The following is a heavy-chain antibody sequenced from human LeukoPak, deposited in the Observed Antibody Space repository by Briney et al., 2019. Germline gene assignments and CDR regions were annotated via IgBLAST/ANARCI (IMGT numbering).Heavy chain of an antibody. D-gene: IGHD2-15*01. V-gene: IGHV4-30-2*01. J-gene: IGHJ4*02. CDR1: GGSISSGGYS. Sequence: PSQTLSLTCAVSGGSISSGGYSWSWIRQPPGKGLEWIGYIYHSGSTYYNPSLKSRVTISVDRSKNQFSLKLSSVTAADTAVYYCARIYCSGGSCSPESIKTLIDYWGQGTLVTVSS. CDR3: ARIYCSGGSCSPESIKTLIDY. CDR2: IYHSGST.